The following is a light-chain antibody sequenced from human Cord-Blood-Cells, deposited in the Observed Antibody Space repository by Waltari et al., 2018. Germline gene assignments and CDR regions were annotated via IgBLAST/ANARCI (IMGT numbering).Light chain of an antibody. V-gene: IGLV1-40*01. CDR1: RSTIGAGYD. J-gene: IGLJ3*02. CDR3: QSYDSSLSGWV. Sequence: QSVLTQPPSASGAPGQRVTISCTGSRSTIGAGYDVPWYQQLPGTAPKLLIYGNSHRPSGVPDRFSGSKSGTSASLAITGLQAEDEADYYCQSYDSSLSGWVFGGGTKLTVL. CDR2: GNS.